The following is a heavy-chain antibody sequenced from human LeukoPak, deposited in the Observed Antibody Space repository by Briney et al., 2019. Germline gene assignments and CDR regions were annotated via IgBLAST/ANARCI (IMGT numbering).Heavy chain of an antibody. CDR2: IKQNGSEK. CDR3: ARDYDEYYYDSSGYYSD. D-gene: IGHD3-22*01. CDR1: GFTFSSFW. J-gene: IGHJ4*02. Sequence: GGSLRLSCAASGFTFSSFWMSWDRQAPGKGLEWVGNIKQNGSEKYNVNSVKGRFNISSDNAKTSLYLQMNSLRAEDTAAYYCARDYDEYYYDSSGYYSDWGQGTLVTVSS. V-gene: IGHV3-7*01.